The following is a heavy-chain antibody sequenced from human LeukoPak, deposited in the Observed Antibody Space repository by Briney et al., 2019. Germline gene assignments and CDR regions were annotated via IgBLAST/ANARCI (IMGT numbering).Heavy chain of an antibody. CDR2: ISSSGSTI. J-gene: IGHJ4*02. CDR3: ASIPSRKQLVDY. Sequence: PGGSLRLSCAASGFTFSSYEMNWVRQAPGKGLEWASYISSSGSTIYYADSVKGRFTISRDNAKSSVYLQMNSLRAEDTAVYYCASIPSRKQLVDYWGQGTLVTVPS. CDR1: GFTFSSYE. V-gene: IGHV3-48*03. D-gene: IGHD6-13*01.